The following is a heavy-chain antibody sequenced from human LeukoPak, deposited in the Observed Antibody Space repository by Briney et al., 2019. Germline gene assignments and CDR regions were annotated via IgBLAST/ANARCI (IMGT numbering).Heavy chain of an antibody. V-gene: IGHV3-30*18. CDR3: AKDAQGGSRERIRGLWSGYYTTHYNYGMDV. CDR1: GFTFGGYG. D-gene: IGHD3-3*01. Sequence: QPGGSLRLSCAASGFTFGGYGMHWVRQAPGKGLEWVAVLSYDENNKYYADSVKGRFTISRDNSKNTLYLQMNSLRVEDTAVYYCAKDAQGGSRERIRGLWSGYYTTHYNYGMDVWGQGTTVTVSS. J-gene: IGHJ6*02. CDR2: LSYDENNK.